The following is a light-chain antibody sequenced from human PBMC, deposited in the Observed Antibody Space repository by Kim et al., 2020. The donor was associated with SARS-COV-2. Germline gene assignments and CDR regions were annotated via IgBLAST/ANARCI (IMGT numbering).Light chain of an antibody. CDR1: KLADKY. CDR2: QDS. J-gene: IGLJ2*01. Sequence: VVPGQTASITCSGDKLADKYACWYQQKPGQSPVLVIYQDSKRPSGIRERFSGSNSGNTATLTISGTQAMDEADYYCQAWDSSTVVFGGGTQLTV. V-gene: IGLV3-1*01. CDR3: QAWDSSTVV.